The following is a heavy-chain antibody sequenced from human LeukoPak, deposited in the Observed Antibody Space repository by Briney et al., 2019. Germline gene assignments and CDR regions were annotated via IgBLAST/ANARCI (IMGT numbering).Heavy chain of an antibody. D-gene: IGHD4-23*01. CDR3: ARVYDGNSGDYFDY. CDR1: GGSISSYY. CDR2: IYYSGST. J-gene: IGHJ4*02. Sequence: SETLSLTCTVSGGSISSYYWSWIRQPPGKGLEWIGYIYYSGSTNYNPSLKSRVTISVDTSKNQFSLKLSSVTAADTAVYYCARVYDGNSGDYFDYWGQGTLVTVSS. V-gene: IGHV4-59*01.